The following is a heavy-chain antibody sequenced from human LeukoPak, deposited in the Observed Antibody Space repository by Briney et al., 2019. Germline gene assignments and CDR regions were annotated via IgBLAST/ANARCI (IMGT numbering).Heavy chain of an antibody. Sequence: PGGSLRLCCAASGFTVSTNYMSWVRQAPGKGLEWVSIIYSSGSTYYADSVKGRFTISRDNSKNTLYLQMNSLRAEDTAVYYCARVVAAMGGIDYWGQGTLVTVSS. CDR2: IYSSGST. J-gene: IGHJ4*02. V-gene: IGHV3-53*01. D-gene: IGHD2-21*02. CDR1: GFTVSTNY. CDR3: ARVVAAMGGIDY.